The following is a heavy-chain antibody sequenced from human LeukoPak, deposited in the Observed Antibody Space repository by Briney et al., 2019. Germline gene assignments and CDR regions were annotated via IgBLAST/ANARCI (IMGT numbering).Heavy chain of an antibody. Sequence: PGGSLRLSCAACGFTLRKYDLHWVPQFTGKGLEWVSPIGSAGDTYCPGSVKGQFTISRETAKNSLYLQMNSLRAGDTAVYYCARGNYYDSGSYYNEIDYYYYYYMDVWGKGTTVTISS. CDR1: GFTLRKYD. CDR3: ARGNYYDSGSYYNEIDYYYYYYMDV. J-gene: IGHJ6*03. D-gene: IGHD3-10*01. CDR2: IGSAGDT. V-gene: IGHV3-13*03.